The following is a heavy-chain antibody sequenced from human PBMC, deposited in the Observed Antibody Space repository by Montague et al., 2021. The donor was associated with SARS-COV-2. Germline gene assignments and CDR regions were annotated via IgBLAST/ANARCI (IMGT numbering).Heavy chain of an antibody. J-gene: IGHJ6*02. CDR3: ARIVSLAAPGDIPQMYYFGLDV. Sequence: PALVKPTQTLTLTCTFSGFSLSSSGMSVTWIRQPPGKALEWLARIDWDNDKYYSTSLKTKLTISKDTSKNQVVLTVTNVDPSDTATYYCARIVSLAAPGDIPQMYYFGLDVWGQGTTVIVSS. D-gene: IGHD2-15*01. CDR1: GFSLSSSGMS. V-gene: IGHV2-70*11. CDR2: IDWDNDK.